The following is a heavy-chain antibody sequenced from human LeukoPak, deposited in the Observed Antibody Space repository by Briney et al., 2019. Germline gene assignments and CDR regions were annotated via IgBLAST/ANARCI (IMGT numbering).Heavy chain of an antibody. V-gene: IGHV4-61*05. Sequence: SETLSLTCTVSGGSISSSTYYWGWIRQPPGKGLEWIGYVYYSGSTEYNPSLRSRVTISLDMSKHQFSLTLTSVTAADTAVYYCASNTGTVFDYWGQGALVTVSS. D-gene: IGHD7-27*01. CDR3: ASNTGTVFDY. J-gene: IGHJ4*02. CDR2: VYYSGST. CDR1: GGSISSSTYY.